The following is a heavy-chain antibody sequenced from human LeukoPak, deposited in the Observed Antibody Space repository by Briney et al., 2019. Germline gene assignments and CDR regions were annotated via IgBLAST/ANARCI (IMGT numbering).Heavy chain of an antibody. Sequence: PGGSLRLSCAVSGITLSNYGMTWVRQAPGKGLEWAAGISDTGGRTNYADSVKGRFTISRDNPKNTLYLQMNSLRAEYTAVYFCAKRGVVIRVILVGFHKEAYYFDSWGQGALVTVSS. J-gene: IGHJ4*02. V-gene: IGHV3-23*01. CDR1: GITLSNYG. CDR2: ISDTGGRT. CDR3: AKRGVVIRVILVGFHKEAYYFDS. D-gene: IGHD3-22*01.